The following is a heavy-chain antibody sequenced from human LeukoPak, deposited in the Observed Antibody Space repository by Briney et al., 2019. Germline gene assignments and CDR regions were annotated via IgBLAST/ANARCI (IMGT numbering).Heavy chain of an antibody. D-gene: IGHD3-3*01. J-gene: IGHJ6*02. V-gene: IGHV4-61*08. CDR2: IYYSGST. CDR1: GGSISSGDYY. CDR3: ARLNYDFWSGSYYYYGMDV. Sequence: PSETLSLTCTVSGGSISSGDYYWSWIRQPPGKGLEWIGYIYYSGSTNYNPSLKSRVTISVDTSKNQFSLKLSSVTAADTAVYYCARLNYDFWSGSYYYYGMDVWGQGTTVTVSS.